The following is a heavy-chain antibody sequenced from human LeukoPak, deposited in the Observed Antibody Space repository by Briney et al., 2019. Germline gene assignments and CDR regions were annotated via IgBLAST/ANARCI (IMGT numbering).Heavy chain of an antibody. CDR1: GFMFSSYV. Sequence: GGSLRLSCSASGFMFSSYVMHWVRQAPGKGLEYVSAILSGGGRTYYADSVKGRFTISRDNSKNTLHLQMNSLRDEDTAMYYCARDYGYCRGNTCYASFDYWGHGTLVTVSS. CDR3: ARDYGYCRGNTCYASFDY. V-gene: IGHV3-64*04. CDR2: ILSGGGRT. D-gene: IGHD2-2*01. J-gene: IGHJ4*01.